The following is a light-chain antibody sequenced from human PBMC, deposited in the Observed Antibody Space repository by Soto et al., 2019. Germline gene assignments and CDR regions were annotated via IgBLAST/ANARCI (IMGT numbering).Light chain of an antibody. CDR1: QSFRGL. V-gene: IGKV3-11*01. CDR2: DAY. CDR3: QQRHMWPIT. J-gene: IGKJ5*01. Sequence: EVVLTQSPVTLSLSPGETATLSCRASQSFRGLLAWYQQKPGQAPRLLIYDAYNWATGIPPRFSGSGSGTDFTLTISSLEPEDSAVYYCQQRHMWPITFGQGTRLEIK.